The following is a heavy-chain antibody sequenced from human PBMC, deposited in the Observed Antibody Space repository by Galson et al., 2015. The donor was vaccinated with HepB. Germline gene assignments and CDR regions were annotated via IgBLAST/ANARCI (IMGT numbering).Heavy chain of an antibody. Sequence: SLRLSCAASGFTFSNFGMHWVRQAPGKGLEWVAIISYGGSIKYYGDSVKGRFTISRDNSKNTLYLQMNSLRAEDTAVYYCAKIGYSNVYEYWGQGTLVTVSS. CDR3: AKIGYSNVYEY. J-gene: IGHJ4*02. CDR1: GFTFSNFG. CDR2: ISYGGSIK. V-gene: IGHV3-30*18. D-gene: IGHD6-13*01.